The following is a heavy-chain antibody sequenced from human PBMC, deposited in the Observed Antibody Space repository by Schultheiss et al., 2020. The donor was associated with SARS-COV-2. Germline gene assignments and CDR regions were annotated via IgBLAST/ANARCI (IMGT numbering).Heavy chain of an antibody. J-gene: IGHJ4*02. CDR3: AKDRGAVDTAMVTPIDY. D-gene: IGHD5-18*01. V-gene: IGHV3-73*01. CDR2: IRSKANSYAT. Sequence: GGSLRLSCAASGFTFSGSAMHWVRQASGKGLEWVGRIRSKANSYATAYAASVKGRFTISRDDSKNTAYLQMNSLRAEDTAVYYCAKDRGAVDTAMVTPIDYWGQGTLVTVSS. CDR1: GFTFSGSA.